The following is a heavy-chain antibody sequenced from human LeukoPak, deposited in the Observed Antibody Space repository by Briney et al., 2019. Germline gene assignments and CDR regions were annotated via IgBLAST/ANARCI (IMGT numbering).Heavy chain of an antibody. CDR2: IYYSGST. J-gene: IGHJ4*02. V-gene: IGHV4-59*01. D-gene: IGHD2-2*01. Sequence: KSSETLSLTCTVSGGSISSYYWSWIRQPPGKGLEWIGYIYYSGSTNYNPSLKSRVTISVDTSKNQFSLKLSSVTAADTAVYYCARYCISTSCYYYFDYWGQGTLVTVSS. CDR3: ARYCISTSCYYYFDY. CDR1: GGSISSYY.